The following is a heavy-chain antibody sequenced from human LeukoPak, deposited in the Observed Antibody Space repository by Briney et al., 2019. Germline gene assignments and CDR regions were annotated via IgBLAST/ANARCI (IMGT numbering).Heavy chain of an antibody. Sequence: GGSLRLSCAASGFTFSSYWMSWVRQAPGKGLEWVANIKQDGSEKYYEDSVKGRFTISRDNAKNSLYLQMNSLRAEDTAVYYCAREGDYYGSGTFDYWGQGTLVTVSS. V-gene: IGHV3-7*01. CDR3: AREGDYYGSGTFDY. CDR1: GFTFSSYW. J-gene: IGHJ4*02. D-gene: IGHD3-10*01. CDR2: IKQDGSEK.